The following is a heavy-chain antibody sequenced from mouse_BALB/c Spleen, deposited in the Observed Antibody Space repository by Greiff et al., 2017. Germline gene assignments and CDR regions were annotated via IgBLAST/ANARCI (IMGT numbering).Heavy chain of an antibody. Sequence: QVQLKESGPGLVAPSQSLSITCTVSGFSLTSYGVHWVRQPPGKGLEWLGVIWAGGSTNYNSALMSRLSISKDNSKSQVFLKMNSLQTDDTAMYYCAIITTVVNWYFDVWGAGTTVTVSS. CDR1: GFSLTSYG. D-gene: IGHD1-1*01. CDR3: AIITTVVNWYFDV. CDR2: IWAGGST. J-gene: IGHJ1*01. V-gene: IGHV2-9*02.